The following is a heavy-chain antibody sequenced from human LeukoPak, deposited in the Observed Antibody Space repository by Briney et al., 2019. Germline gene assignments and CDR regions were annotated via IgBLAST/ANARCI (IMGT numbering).Heavy chain of an antibody. V-gene: IGHV1-2*06. CDR2: INPNGGDT. CDR1: GYNFPAYF. D-gene: IGHD2-2*01. J-gene: IGHJ4*02. Sequence: ASVKVSCKAAGYNFPAYFMHWVRQAPGQGLEWMGRINPNGGDTKYAQKFQGRVTMAGDTSISTAYMELNSLTSDDTAVYYCARVGFATSWSNFDYWGQGTLVTVSS. CDR3: ARVGFATSWSNFDY.